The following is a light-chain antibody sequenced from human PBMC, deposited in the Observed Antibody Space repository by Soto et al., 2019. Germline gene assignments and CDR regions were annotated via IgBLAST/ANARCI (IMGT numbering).Light chain of an antibody. J-gene: IGLJ2*01. CDR2: EVR. Sequence: QSVLTQPASVSESPGQSITISCAGTMRDVGAYNLVSWYQQHPGRVPQLIIYEVRNRPSGISFRFSGSKSGNTASLTISGLQAEDEADYYRSSFTSKSTLIFGGGTKVTVL. CDR3: SSFTSKSTLI. CDR1: MRDVGAYNL. V-gene: IGLV2-14*01.